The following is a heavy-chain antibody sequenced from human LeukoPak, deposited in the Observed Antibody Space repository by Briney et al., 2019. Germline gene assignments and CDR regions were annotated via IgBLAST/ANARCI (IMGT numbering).Heavy chain of an antibody. CDR3: ARDLGNDCSSTSCVG. J-gene: IGHJ4*02. V-gene: IGHV3-21*01. CDR2: ISSSSSYI. Sequence: GGSLRLSCAASGFTFSSYSMNWVRQAPGKGLEWVSSISSSSSYIYYADSVKGRFTISTDNAKNSLYLQMNSLRAEDTAVYYCARDLGNDCSSTSCVGWGQGTLVTVSS. CDR1: GFTFSSYS. D-gene: IGHD2-2*01.